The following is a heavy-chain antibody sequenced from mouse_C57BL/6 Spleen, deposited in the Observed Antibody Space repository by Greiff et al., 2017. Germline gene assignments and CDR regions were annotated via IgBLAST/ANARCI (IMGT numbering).Heavy chain of an antibody. CDR3: ARDYYGSTHYYAMDY. D-gene: IGHD1-1*01. V-gene: IGHV1-78*01. CDR2: IYPRDGST. J-gene: IGHJ4*01. CDR1: GYTFTDHT. Sequence: VQLQQSDAELVKPGASVKISCTVSGYTFTDHTIHWMKQRPEQGLEWIGYIYPRDGSTKYNEKFKGKATLTADKSSSTAYMQLNSLTSEDSAVYFCARDYYGSTHYYAMDYWGQGTSVTVAS.